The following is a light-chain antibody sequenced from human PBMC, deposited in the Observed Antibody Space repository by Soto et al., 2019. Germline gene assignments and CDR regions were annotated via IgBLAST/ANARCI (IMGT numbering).Light chain of an antibody. CDR3: QQYGSAPIT. CDR2: GAS. V-gene: IGKV3-20*01. Sequence: IALTQSPGTLYLSPGERATLSCRASQSVSSSYLAWYQQKPGQAPRLLIYGASTRATGFPDKFSVSGSGTDFTLTISRLQPEDFAVYYCQQYGSAPITFCQGTRLEI. J-gene: IGKJ5*01. CDR1: QSVSSSY.